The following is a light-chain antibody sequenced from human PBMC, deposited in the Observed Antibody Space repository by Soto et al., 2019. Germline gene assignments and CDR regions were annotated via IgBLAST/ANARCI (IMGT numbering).Light chain of an antibody. Sequence: EMVLTQSPVALALSPGGRATLSCRASQSVRTYLAWYQVKPGQAPRLLIYDASRRASGVPARFSGSGSGTDFTLTISSLEPEDFALYYCQQRNTWPPITFGQGTRLEI. CDR3: QQRNTWPPIT. CDR1: QSVRTY. J-gene: IGKJ5*01. CDR2: DAS. V-gene: IGKV3-11*01.